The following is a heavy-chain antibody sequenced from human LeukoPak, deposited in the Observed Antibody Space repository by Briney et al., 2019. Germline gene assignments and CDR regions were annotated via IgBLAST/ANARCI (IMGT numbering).Heavy chain of an antibody. CDR3: ARDFYSYGRIYPFDY. J-gene: IGHJ4*02. V-gene: IGHV1-69*13. D-gene: IGHD5-18*01. CDR2: IIPIFGTA. CDR1: GGTFSSYA. Sequence: SVKVSCKASGGTFSSYAISWVRQAPGQGLEWMGGIIPIFGTANYAQKFQGRVTITADESTSTAYMELSSLRSEDTAVYYCARDFYSYGRIYPFDYWGQGTLVTVSS.